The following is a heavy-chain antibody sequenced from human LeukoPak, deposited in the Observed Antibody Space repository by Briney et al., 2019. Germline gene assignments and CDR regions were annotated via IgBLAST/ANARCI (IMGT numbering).Heavy chain of an antibody. Sequence: GGSLRLSCAASGFTFSSYAMSWVRQAPGKGLEWVSAIGGSDGSTYYADTVKGRFTISRDNSKNALYLQMNSLRAEDTAVYYCAKDRGIAVAGSFDYWGQGTLVTVSS. CDR2: IGGSDGST. D-gene: IGHD6-19*01. CDR1: GFTFSSYA. CDR3: AKDRGIAVAGSFDY. V-gene: IGHV3-23*01. J-gene: IGHJ4*02.